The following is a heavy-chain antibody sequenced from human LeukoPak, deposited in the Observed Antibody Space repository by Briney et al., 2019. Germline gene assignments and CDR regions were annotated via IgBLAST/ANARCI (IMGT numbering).Heavy chain of an antibody. CDR1: GGSISSYY. V-gene: IGHV4-59*01. CDR2: IYYSGST. CDR3: ARVTVGAKGYYYYMDV. Sequence: SETLSLTCTVSGGSISSYYWSWIRQPSGKGLEWIGYIYYSGSTNYNPSLKSRVTISVDTSKNQFSLKLSSVTAADTAVYYCARVTVGAKGYYYYMDVWGKGTTVTVSS. D-gene: IGHD1-26*01. J-gene: IGHJ6*03.